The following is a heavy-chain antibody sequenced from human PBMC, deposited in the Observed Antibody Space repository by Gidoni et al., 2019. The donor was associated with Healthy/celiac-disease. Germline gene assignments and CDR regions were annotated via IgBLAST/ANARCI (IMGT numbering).Heavy chain of an antibody. D-gene: IGHD4-17*01. J-gene: IGHJ4*02. V-gene: IGHV4-34*01. CDR2: INHSGST. CDR3: ARLGTMTKVT. Sequence: QVQLQQWGAGLLKPSETLSLTCAVYGGSFSGYYWSWIRQPPGKGLEWIGEINHSGSTNYNPALKRRVTISVDTAKNQFSLKLSSVTAADTAGYYCARLGTMTKVTWGQGTLVTVSS. CDR1: GGSFSGYY.